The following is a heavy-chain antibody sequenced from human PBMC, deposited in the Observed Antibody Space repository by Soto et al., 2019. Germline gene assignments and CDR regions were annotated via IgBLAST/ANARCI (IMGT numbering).Heavy chain of an antibody. Sequence: GGSLRLSXAASGFTFSSYAMSWVRQAPGKGLEWVSAISGSGGSTYYADSVKGRFTISRDNSKNTLYLQMNSLRAEDTAVYYCPRYSSSSVVYYYYGMDVWGQGTTVTVS. CDR3: PRYSSSSVVYYYYGMDV. D-gene: IGHD6-6*01. J-gene: IGHJ6*02. CDR2: ISGSGGST. CDR1: GFTFSSYA. V-gene: IGHV3-23*01.